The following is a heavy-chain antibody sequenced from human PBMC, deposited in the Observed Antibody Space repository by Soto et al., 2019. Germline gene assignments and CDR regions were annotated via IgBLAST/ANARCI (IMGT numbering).Heavy chain of an antibody. CDR1: GFNFSNAW. J-gene: IGHJ4*02. V-gene: IGHV3-15*07. CDR2: IKSKIDGETT. CDR3: STWRSSYYLQTYY. Sequence: EVQLVESGGGLVKPGGSLRLSCAVSGFNFSNAWMNWVRQAPGKGLEWVGRIKSKIDGETTDYAAPVKGRFTISRDDSNNTLYLQMNSLKTEDTAVYYCSTWRSSYYLQTYYWGQGTLVTVSS. D-gene: IGHD3-22*01.